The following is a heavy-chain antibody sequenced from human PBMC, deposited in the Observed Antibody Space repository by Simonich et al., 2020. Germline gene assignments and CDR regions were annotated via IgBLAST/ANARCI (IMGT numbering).Heavy chain of an antibody. J-gene: IGHJ5*02. D-gene: IGHD6-13*01. Sequence: QVQLVQSGAEVKKPGASVKVSCKASGYTFTGYYMHWVRQAPGQGLERMGWIKPNSGGTNDAQKLQGRGTRTRDTAISTAYRELRRLRSDDTAVYYCAREEANGYSSSWNWFDPWGQGTLVTVSS. V-gene: IGHV1-2*02. CDR2: IKPNSGGT. CDR3: AREEANGYSSSWNWFDP. CDR1: GYTFTGYY.